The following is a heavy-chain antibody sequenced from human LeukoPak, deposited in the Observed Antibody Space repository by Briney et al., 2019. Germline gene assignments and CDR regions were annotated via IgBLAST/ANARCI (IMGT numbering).Heavy chain of an antibody. CDR3: ARGIVGATTPFDY. D-gene: IGHD1-26*01. Sequence: GASVKVSCKASGGTFSSYAISWVRRAPGQGLEWMGGIIPIFGTANYAQKFQGRVTITADKSTSKAYMELSSLRSEDTAVYYCARGIVGATTPFDYWGQGTLVTVSS. V-gene: IGHV1-69*06. CDR2: IIPIFGTA. CDR1: GGTFSSYA. J-gene: IGHJ4*02.